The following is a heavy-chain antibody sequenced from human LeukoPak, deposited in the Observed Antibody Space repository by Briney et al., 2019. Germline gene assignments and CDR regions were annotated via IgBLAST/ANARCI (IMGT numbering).Heavy chain of an antibody. J-gene: IGHJ4*02. CDR2: ISYDGSNK. V-gene: IGHV3-30*03. Sequence: PGRSLRLSCAASGFTFSSYVMHWVRQAPGKGLEWVAVISYDGSNKYYADSVKGRFTISRDNSKNTLYLQMNSLRAEDTAVYYCARHDGPKVLVGAHLADCWGQGTLATVSS. CDR1: GFTFSSYV. D-gene: IGHD1-26*01. CDR3: ARHDGPKVLVGAHLADC.